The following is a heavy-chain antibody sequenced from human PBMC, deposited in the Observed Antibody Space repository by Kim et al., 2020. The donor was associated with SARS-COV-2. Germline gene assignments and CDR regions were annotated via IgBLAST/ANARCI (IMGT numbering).Heavy chain of an antibody. CDR1: GGTFSSYT. V-gene: IGHV1-69*04. D-gene: IGHD6-13*01. CDR3: ARDIRGDGSSWQGRKFGMDV. J-gene: IGHJ6*02. Sequence: SVKVSCKASGGTFSSYTISWVRQAPGQGLEWMGRIIPILGIANYAQKFQGRVTITADKSTSTAYMELSSLRSEDTAVYYCARDIRGDGSSWQGRKFGMDVWGQGTTVTVSS. CDR2: IIPILGIA.